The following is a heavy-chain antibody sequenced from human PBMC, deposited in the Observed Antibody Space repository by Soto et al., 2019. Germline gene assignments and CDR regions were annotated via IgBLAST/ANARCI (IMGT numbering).Heavy chain of an antibody. D-gene: IGHD3-22*01. CDR2: ISESGGST. V-gene: IGHV3-23*01. J-gene: IGHJ4*02. CDR3: ATRNYLDRSGYYYYYFDY. CDR1: GFSFSNYA. Sequence: PGGSLRLSCVASGFSFSNYAMSWVRQAPGKGLEWVSGISESGGSTYYADSVKGRFTISRDNSKNTVFLQINSLRAEDTAVYYCATRNYLDRSGYYYYYFDYWGQGALVTVS.